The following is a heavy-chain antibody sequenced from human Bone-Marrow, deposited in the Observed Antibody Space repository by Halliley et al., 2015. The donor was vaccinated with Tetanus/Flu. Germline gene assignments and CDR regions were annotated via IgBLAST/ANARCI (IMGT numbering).Heavy chain of an antibody. V-gene: IGHV4-34*01. J-gene: IGHJ6*02. CDR3: ARGHRVSNGWGTYYNYGMDA. CDR1: GGSFGDSGYY. Sequence: TLSLTCAVSGGSFGDSGYYWNWCRQPPGKGLEWIGEIIPYGNINYNQSLQSRVTISVDTSKNQFSLKLSSVSAADTAVYYCARGHRVSNGWGTYYNYGMDAWGQGTAVSVSS. D-gene: IGHD6-19*01. CDR2: IIPYGNI.